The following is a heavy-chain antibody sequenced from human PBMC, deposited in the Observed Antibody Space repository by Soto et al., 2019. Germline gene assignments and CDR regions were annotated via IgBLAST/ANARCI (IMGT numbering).Heavy chain of an antibody. CDR1: GGSFSGYY. V-gene: IGHV4-34*01. J-gene: IGHJ6*02. D-gene: IGHD2-21*02. Sequence: SETLSLTCAVYGGSFSGYYWTWIRQPPGKGLEWIGEINHSGTINFNPSLKSRLTISLDTSKKHFSLKLSSVTDADTAAYYCARADRTLVTSYSLDVWGQGTTVT. CDR3: ARADRTLVTSYSLDV. CDR2: INHSGTI.